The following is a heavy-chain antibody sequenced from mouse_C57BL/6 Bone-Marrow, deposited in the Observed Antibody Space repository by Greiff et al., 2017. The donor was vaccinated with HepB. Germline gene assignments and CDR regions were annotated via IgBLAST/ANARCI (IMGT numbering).Heavy chain of an antibody. D-gene: IGHD1-1*01. CDR3: ARYYGSSYWFAY. CDR1: GYTFTSYW. Sequence: VHLQQPGAELVKPGASVKMSCKASGYTFTSYWITWVKQRPGQGLEWIGDIYPGSGSTNYNEKFKSKATLTVDTSSSTAYMQLSSLTSEDSAVYYCARYYGSSYWFAYWGQGTLVTVSA. J-gene: IGHJ3*01. V-gene: IGHV1-55*01. CDR2: IYPGSGST.